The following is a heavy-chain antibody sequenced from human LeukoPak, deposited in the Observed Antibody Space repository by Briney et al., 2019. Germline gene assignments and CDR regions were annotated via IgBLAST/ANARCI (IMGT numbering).Heavy chain of an antibody. Sequence: PGGSLRLSCAASGFTLSDHYMDWVRQAPGKGLEWAGRTRNKANSYTTEYAASVKGRFTISRDDSKSSLSLQMDSLKIEDTAVYYCAKTLYVSGRYYFDYWGQGALVTVSS. D-gene: IGHD2/OR15-2a*01. J-gene: IGHJ4*02. CDR3: AKTLYVSGRYYFDY. V-gene: IGHV3-72*01. CDR1: GFTLSDHY. CDR2: TRNKANSYTT.